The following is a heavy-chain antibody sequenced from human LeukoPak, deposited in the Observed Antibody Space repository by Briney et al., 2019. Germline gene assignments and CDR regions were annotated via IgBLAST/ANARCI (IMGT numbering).Heavy chain of an antibody. CDR2: ISGSGAST. D-gene: IGHD3-16*01. CDR3: AKDLGYDYVWGEGNLYDY. V-gene: IGHV3-23*01. Sequence: GGTLRLSCAASGFTFSSYAMSRVRQAPGKGLEWVSVISGSGASTYYADSVKGRFTISRDNSKNTLYLQMNSLRAEDTAVYYCAKDLGYDYVWGEGNLYDYWGQGILVTVSS. CDR1: GFTFSSYA. J-gene: IGHJ4*02.